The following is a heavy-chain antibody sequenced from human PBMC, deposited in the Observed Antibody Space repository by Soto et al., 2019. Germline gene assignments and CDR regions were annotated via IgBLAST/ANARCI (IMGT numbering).Heavy chain of an antibody. V-gene: IGHV1-2*02. D-gene: IGHD2-15*01. Sequence: ASVKVSCKASGYTFTGYYMHWVRQAPGQGLEWMGWINPNSGGTNYAQKFQGRVAMTRDKSISKAYMELRRLRSDDTAVYYCARVSKWYCSGGRCLDYGGRG. CDR3: ARVSKWYCSGGRCLDY. J-gene: IGHJ4*02. CDR1: GYTFTGYY. CDR2: INPNSGGT.